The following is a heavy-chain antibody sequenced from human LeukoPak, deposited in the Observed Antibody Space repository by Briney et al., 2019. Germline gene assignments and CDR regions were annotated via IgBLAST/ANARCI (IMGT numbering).Heavy chain of an antibody. J-gene: IGHJ6*03. CDR1: GYTFTSYG. V-gene: IGHV1-18*01. CDR2: ISAYNGNT. CDR3: ATFSGSNRYYYYYMDV. D-gene: IGHD1-26*01. Sequence: GASVKVSCKASGYTFTSYGISWVRQAPGQGLEGMGWISAYNGNTNYAQKLQGRVTMTTDTSTSTAYMELRSLRSDDTAVYYCATFSGSNRYYYYYMDVWGKGTTVTVSS.